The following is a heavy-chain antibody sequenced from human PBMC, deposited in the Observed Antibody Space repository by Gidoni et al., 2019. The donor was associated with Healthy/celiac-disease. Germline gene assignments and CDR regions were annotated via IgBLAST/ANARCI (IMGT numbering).Heavy chain of an antibody. V-gene: IGHV4-34*01. CDR2: IKHSGST. Sequence: QVQLQQWGAGLLKPSETLSLTCAVYGGSFSGYYWSWIRQPPGKGLEWIGEIKHSGSTNYNPSLKIRVTKSVDTSKNQFSLKLSSVTAADTAVYYCARVVRYYDFWSGYSNWFDPWGQGTLVTVSS. D-gene: IGHD3-3*01. CDR1: GGSFSGYY. CDR3: ARVVRYYDFWSGYSNWFDP. J-gene: IGHJ5*02.